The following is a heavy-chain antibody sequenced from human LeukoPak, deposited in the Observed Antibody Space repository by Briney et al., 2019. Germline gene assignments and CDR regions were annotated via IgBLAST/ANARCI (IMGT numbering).Heavy chain of an antibody. CDR3: ARDQLVAYYDSSDAFDI. CDR2: TYYRSKWYN. V-gene: IGHV6-1*01. CDR1: GDSVSSNSAA. Sequence: SQTLSLTCAISGDSVSSNSAAWNWIRQSPSRGLEWLGRTYYRSKWYNDYAVSVKSRITINPDTSKNQFSLKLSSETAADTAVYYCARDQLVAYYDSSDAFDIWGQGTMVTVSS. J-gene: IGHJ3*02. D-gene: IGHD3-22*01.